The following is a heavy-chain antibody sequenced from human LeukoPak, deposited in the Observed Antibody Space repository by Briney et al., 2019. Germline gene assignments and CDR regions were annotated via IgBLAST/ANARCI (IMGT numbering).Heavy chain of an antibody. CDR1: GGSLSGFY. V-gene: IGHV4-34*01. D-gene: IGHD5-24*01. J-gene: IGHJ6*03. CDR2: INYSGST. Sequence: SETLSLTCAVYGGSLSGFYWSWIRQPPGRGLEWIGQINYSGSTNYNPSLKGRVTISVDTSKNQFSLRLMSATAADTAVYFCARGTMAAVPYYYYYMDVWGKGIAVTVSS. CDR3: ARGTMAAVPYYYYYMDV.